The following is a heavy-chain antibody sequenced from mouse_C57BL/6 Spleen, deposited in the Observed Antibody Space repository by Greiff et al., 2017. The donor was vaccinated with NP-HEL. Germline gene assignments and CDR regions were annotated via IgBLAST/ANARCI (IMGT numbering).Heavy chain of an antibody. CDR1: GYAFSSSW. Sequence: VQLQQSGPELVKPGASVKISCKASGYAFSSSWMNWVKQRPGKGLEWIGRIYPGDGDTNYNGKFKGKATLTADKSSSTAYMQLSSLTSEDSAVYFCARYGAQATFAYWRQGTLVTVSA. CDR3: ARYGAQATFAY. V-gene: IGHV1-82*01. J-gene: IGHJ3*01. D-gene: IGHD3-2*02. CDR2: IYPGDGDT.